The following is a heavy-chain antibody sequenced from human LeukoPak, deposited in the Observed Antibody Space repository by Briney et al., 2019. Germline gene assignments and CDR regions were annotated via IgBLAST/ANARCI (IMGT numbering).Heavy chain of an antibody. V-gene: IGHV4-59*12. CDR2: MFHSGNI. CDR1: GGPIRTYS. Sequence: SETLSLTCSVSGGPIRTYSWNWIRKPPGKGLQWIGHMFHSGNITNTPSLKSRVTISVDMSKNQFSLKLSSATAADTAVYYCATTTIRLGYWGQGTLVTVSS. D-gene: IGHD1-26*01. CDR3: ATTTIRLGY. J-gene: IGHJ4*02.